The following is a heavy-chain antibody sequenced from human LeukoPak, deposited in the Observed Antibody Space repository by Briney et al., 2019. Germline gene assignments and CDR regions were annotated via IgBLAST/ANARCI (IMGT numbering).Heavy chain of an antibody. CDR2: IKPDGSET. J-gene: IGHJ4*02. CDR3: GGFGYEAAVDL. V-gene: IGHV3-7*01. Sequence: GGSLRLSCAASGFMFSTYWMTWVRQAPGKGLEWVANIKPDGSETYYVDSVKGRVTSSRNNTKNLLYLQMDSLRGEDAAVYYCGGFGYEAAVDLWGQGTLVTVSS. D-gene: IGHD6-13*01. CDR1: GFMFSTYW.